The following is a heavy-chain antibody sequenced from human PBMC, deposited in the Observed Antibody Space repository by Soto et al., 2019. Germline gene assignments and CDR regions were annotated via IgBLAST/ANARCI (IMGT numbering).Heavy chain of an antibody. Sequence: SETLSLTCTVSGGSISSGGYYWSWIRQHPGKGLEWIGYIYYSGSTYYNPSLKSRVTISVDTSKNQFSLKLSSVTAADTAVYYCARYKSIAAAGTGWFDPWGQGTLVTVSS. CDR1: GGSISSGGYY. CDR2: IYYSGST. D-gene: IGHD6-13*01. CDR3: ARYKSIAAAGTGWFDP. J-gene: IGHJ5*02. V-gene: IGHV4-31*03.